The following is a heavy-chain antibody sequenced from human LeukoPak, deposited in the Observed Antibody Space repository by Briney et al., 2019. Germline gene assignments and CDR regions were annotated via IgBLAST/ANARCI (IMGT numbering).Heavy chain of an antibody. D-gene: IGHD5-18*01. CDR3: ARDQHDTAIGQ. CDR1: GYTFTSYD. Sequence: GASVKVSCKASGYTFTSYDINWVRQAPGQGLEWMGGIIPIFGTANYAQKFQGRVTITTDESTSTAYMELSSLRSEDTAVYYCARDQHDTAIGQWGQGTLVTVSS. J-gene: IGHJ4*02. V-gene: IGHV1-69*05. CDR2: IIPIFGTA.